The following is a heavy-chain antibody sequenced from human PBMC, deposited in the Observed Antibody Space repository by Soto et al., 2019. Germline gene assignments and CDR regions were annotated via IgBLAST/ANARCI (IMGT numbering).Heavy chain of an antibody. V-gene: IGHV3-74*01. J-gene: IGHJ6*02. Sequence: GGSLRLSCAASGFTFSTYGMHWVRQAPGKGLVWVSRIRGDGRDTNSADSVMGRFTISRDNAKNTLYLQMNSLRVDDTAVYYSTRDLVLGSGSLGVWGQGTTVTVSS. CDR3: TRDLVLGSGSLGV. CDR2: IRGDGRDT. CDR1: GFTFSTYG. D-gene: IGHD3-10*01.